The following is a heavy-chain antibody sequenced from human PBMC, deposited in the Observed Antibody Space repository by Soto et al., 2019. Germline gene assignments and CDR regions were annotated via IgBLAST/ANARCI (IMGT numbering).Heavy chain of an antibody. J-gene: IGHJ4*02. D-gene: IGHD6-19*01. Sequence: PGGSLRLSCAASGFTFGSYWMSWVRQAPGKGLEWLATIKMDASEKKYVDSVKGRFTMSRDNAKNSLYLQMDSLGAEDTAVYYCASLWAVAGNFDYWGQGTLVTVSS. CDR1: GFTFGSYW. V-gene: IGHV3-7*01. CDR2: IKMDASEK. CDR3: ASLWAVAGNFDY.